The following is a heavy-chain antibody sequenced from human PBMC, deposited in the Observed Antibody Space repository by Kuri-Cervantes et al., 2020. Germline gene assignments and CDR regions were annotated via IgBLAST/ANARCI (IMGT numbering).Heavy chain of an antibody. J-gene: IGHJ4*02. V-gene: IGHV3-21*06. CDR2: ISSSSSYI. Sequence: LSLTCAASGFTFSTFSMNWVRQAPGKGLEWVSSISSSSSYIYYADSVKGRFTISRDNAKNLLYLQMNSLRPEDTAVYYCARVKVDFWSGYYSDYWGQGTPVTVSS. D-gene: IGHD3-3*01. CDR1: GFTFSTFS. CDR3: ARVKVDFWSGYYSDY.